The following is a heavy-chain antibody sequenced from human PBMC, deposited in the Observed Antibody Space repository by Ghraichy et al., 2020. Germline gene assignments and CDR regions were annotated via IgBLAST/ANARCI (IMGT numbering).Heavy chain of an antibody. CDR1: GGSISSSSYY. D-gene: IGHD3-22*01. J-gene: IGHJ4*02. V-gene: IGHV4-39*07. CDR3: ARLDLSFTMIVVFDY. CDR2: IYYSGST. Sequence: SETLSLTCTVSGGSISSSSYYWGWIRQPPGKGLEWIGSIYYSGSTYYNPSLKSRVTISVDTSKNQFSLKLSSVTAADTAVYYCARLDLSFTMIVVFDYWGQGTLVTVSS.